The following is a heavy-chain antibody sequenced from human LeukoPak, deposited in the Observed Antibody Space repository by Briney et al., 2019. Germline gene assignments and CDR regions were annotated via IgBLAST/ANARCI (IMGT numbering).Heavy chain of an antibody. CDR3: ARERGHGYCSGGSCSGDPGWFDP. CDR1: GFTFSSYS. D-gene: IGHD2-15*01. V-gene: IGHV3-21*01. Sequence: SGGSLRLSCAASGFTFSSYSMNWVRQAPGKGLEWVSSISSSSSYIYYADSVKGRFTISRDNAKNSLYLQMNSLRAEDTAVYYCARERGHGYCSGGSCSGDPGWFDPWGQGTLVTVSS. J-gene: IGHJ5*02. CDR2: ISSSSSYI.